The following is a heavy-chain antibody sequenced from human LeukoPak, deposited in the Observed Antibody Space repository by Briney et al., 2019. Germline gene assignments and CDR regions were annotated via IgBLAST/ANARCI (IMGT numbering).Heavy chain of an antibody. CDR2: IYTTGTT. CDR1: GGSISSCSYY. D-gene: IGHD6-13*01. CDR3: ARGISSTAFDL. Sequence: SETLSLTCTVSGGSISSCSYYWSWIRQAAGKGLEWIGRIYTTGTTKYNPSLTSRVTISADTSENQFSLRLNSVTAADTALYYCARGISSTAFDLWGQGTLVTVSS. J-gene: IGHJ4*02. V-gene: IGHV4-61*02.